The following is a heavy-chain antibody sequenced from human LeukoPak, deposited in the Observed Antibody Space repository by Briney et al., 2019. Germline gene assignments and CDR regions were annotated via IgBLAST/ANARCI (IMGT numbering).Heavy chain of an antibody. Sequence: RPSETLSLTCAVSGGSISSSNWWRWVRQPPGKGLEWIGEIYHSGGTNYNPSLESRVTISVDKSKNHFSLKLSSVTAADTAVYYCARGSIYGDTYFDYWGQGTLVTVSS. CDR1: GGSISSSNW. CDR3: ARGSIYGDTYFDY. CDR2: IYHSGGT. V-gene: IGHV4-4*02. D-gene: IGHD4-17*01. J-gene: IGHJ4*02.